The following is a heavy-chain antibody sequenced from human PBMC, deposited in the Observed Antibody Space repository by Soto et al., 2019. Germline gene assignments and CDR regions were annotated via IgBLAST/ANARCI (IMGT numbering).Heavy chain of an antibody. CDR3: ARVCQDGQLGGYYYYGMDV. J-gene: IGHJ6*02. D-gene: IGHD6-6*01. CDR1: GGSFSVSY. V-gene: IGHV4-34*01. Sequence: SETLSLTCAVYGGSFSVSYWTWIRQPPGKGLEWIGEINHSGSTNYNPSLKSRVTISVDTSKNQFSLKLSSVTAADTAVYYCARVCQDGQLGGYYYYGMDVWGQGTTVTVSS. CDR2: INHSGST.